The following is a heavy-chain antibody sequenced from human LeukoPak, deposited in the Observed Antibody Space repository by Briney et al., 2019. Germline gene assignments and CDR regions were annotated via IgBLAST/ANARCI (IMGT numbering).Heavy chain of an antibody. Sequence: GGSLRLSCAASVFTFSEYYMTWIRDAPGEGLEWGSYISSSGSNKYYGDSVQGRLTISRDNAKNLLYLQMNSVRAEDTAVYYCARAINDALDLWGQGTMVTVSS. CDR3: ARAINDALDL. D-gene: IGHD1-14*01. CDR2: ISSSGSNK. CDR1: VFTFSEYY. J-gene: IGHJ3*01. V-gene: IGHV3-11*01.